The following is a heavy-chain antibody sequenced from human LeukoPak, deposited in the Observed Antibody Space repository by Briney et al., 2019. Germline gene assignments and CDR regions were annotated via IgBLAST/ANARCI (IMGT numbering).Heavy chain of an antibody. CDR2: MNPSSGKT. D-gene: IGHD2-2*01. CDR1: GNTFTSYD. Sequence: ASVKVSCKASGNTFTSYDVNWVRQATGQGLEWMGYMNPSSGKTGYAENFQGRLTMTWDTSISTAYMELSSLRSDDTAVYYCAREFRHQPYWGQGTLVTVSS. J-gene: IGHJ4*02. CDR3: AREFRHQPY. V-gene: IGHV1-8*01.